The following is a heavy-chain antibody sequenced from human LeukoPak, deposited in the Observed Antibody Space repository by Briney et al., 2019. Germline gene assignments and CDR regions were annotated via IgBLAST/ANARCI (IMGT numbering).Heavy chain of an antibody. CDR2: INPNSGGT. CDR3: ARIGVILGGALDFDY. V-gene: IGHV1-2*02. CDR1: GYTFTGYY. D-gene: IGHD7-27*01. Sequence: ASVKVSCKASGYTFTGYYMYWVRQAPRQGLEWMGWINPNSGGTNYAQKFQGRVTMTRDTSISTAYMELSRLGSDDTAVYYCARIGVILGGALDFDYWGQGTLVTVSS. J-gene: IGHJ4*02.